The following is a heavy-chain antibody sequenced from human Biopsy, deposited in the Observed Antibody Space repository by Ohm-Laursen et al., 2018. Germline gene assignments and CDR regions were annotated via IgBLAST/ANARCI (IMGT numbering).Heavy chain of an antibody. CDR2: IRDSGDSA. CDR1: GFTFSTYS. J-gene: IGHJ4*02. Sequence: SLRLSCSASGFTFSTYSMDWVRQAPGKGLEWVSGIRDSGDSAYCADSVKGRFTISRDNSRNTLYLQMNSLRAEDTAVYFCTNHYCGGITCLMNFWGQGTLVTVSS. CDR3: TNHYCGGITCLMNF. V-gene: IGHV3-23*01. D-gene: IGHD2-21*01.